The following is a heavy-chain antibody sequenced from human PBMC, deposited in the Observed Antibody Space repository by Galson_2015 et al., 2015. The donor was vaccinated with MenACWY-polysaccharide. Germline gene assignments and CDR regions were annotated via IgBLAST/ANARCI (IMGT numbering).Heavy chain of an antibody. CDR1: GDSVTRGTYY. D-gene: IGHD1-26*01. CDR3: AREPTYGGSFGWFDP. V-gene: IGHV4-61*01. CDR2: MSDTGSA. J-gene: IGHJ5*02. Sequence: ETLSLTCTVSGDSVTRGTYYWGWLRQSSGKGLEWIGYMSDTGSANYNPSLRSRVSISIDTSKNQFSLTMTSVTAADTAMYYCAREPTYGGSFGWFDPWGPGTLVTVSS.